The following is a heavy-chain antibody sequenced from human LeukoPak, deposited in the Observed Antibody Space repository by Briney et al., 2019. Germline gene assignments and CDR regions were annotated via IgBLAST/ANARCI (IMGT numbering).Heavy chain of an antibody. CDR2: INEGGNVK. J-gene: IGHJ4*02. D-gene: IGHD2-15*01. CDR1: GFTFSAYW. V-gene: IGHV3-7*01. CDR3: ARGDCSGGSCHFDY. Sequence: PGGSLRLSCAASGFTFSAYWMTWVRQAPGKGLEWVANINEGGNVKFYVDSVKGRFTISRDNTKISLYLQMNSLRAEDTAVYYCARGDCSGGSCHFDYWGQGTLVTVSS.